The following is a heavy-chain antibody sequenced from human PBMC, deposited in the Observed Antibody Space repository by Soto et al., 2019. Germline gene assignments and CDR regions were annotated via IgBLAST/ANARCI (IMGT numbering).Heavy chain of an antibody. Sequence: GGSLRLSCAASGFTFSSYAMSWVRQAPGKGLEWVSAISGSGGSTYYADSVKGRFTISRDNSKNTLYLQMNSLRAEDTAVYYWSKDLGDFVGGVAGPGIAWAFDMWGKGTMVT. D-gene: IGHD2-15*01. CDR3: SKDLGDFVGGVAGPGIAWAFDM. V-gene: IGHV3-23*01. CDR1: GFTFSSYA. CDR2: ISGSGGST. J-gene: IGHJ3*02.